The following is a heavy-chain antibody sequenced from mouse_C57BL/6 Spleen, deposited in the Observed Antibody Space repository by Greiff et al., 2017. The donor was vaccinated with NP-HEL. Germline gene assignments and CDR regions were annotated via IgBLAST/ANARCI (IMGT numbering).Heavy chain of an antibody. Sequence: QVQLQQSGAELVRPGASVKLSCKASGYTFTSYGISWVKQRPGQGLEWIGEIYPRSGDTYYNEKFKGKATLTADKSSSTAYMELRSLTSEDSAVYFCARHDDYGGYFDYWGQGTTLTVSS. CDR2: IYPRSGDT. J-gene: IGHJ2*01. CDR3: ARHDDYGGYFDY. V-gene: IGHV1-81*01. CDR1: GYTFTSYG. D-gene: IGHD2-4*01.